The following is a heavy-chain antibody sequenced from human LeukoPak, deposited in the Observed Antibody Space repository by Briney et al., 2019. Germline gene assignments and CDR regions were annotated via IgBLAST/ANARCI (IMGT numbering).Heavy chain of an antibody. CDR3: ARDREAGDDYGDYDY. D-gene: IGHD4-17*01. Sequence: GGSLRLSCAASGFTFSSYNMNWVRQAPGKGLEWVSSISSTSSYIYSADSVKGRFTISRDNAKNSPYLQMNSLRAEDTAMYFCARDREAGDDYGDYDYWGQGTLVTVSS. J-gene: IGHJ4*02. CDR1: GFTFSSYN. CDR2: ISSTSSYI. V-gene: IGHV3-21*01.